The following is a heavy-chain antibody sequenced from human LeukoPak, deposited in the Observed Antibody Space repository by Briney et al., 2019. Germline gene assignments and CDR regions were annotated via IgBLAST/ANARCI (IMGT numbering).Heavy chain of an antibody. V-gene: IGHV1-2*06. CDR2: INPNSGAT. CDR1: GYTFTGYQ. CDR3: ASPRISGDSSGYYDTLQH. D-gene: IGHD3-22*01. Sequence: ASVKVSCKASGYTFTGYQMHWVRQAPGQGLEWMGRINPNSGATNYAQKFQGRVTMTRDTSISTAYMELSRLRSGDTAVYYCASPRISGDSSGYYDTLQHWGQGTLVTVSS. J-gene: IGHJ1*01.